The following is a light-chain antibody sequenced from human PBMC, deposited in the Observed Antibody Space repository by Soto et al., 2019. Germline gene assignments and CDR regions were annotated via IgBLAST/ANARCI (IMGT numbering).Light chain of an antibody. CDR1: RSVSKNY. J-gene: IGKJ1*01. V-gene: IGKV3-20*01. CDR3: QHYDGSST. Sequence: EKVLTQSPGTLSLSPGERATLSCRASRSVSKNYLAWYQQKLGQAPRLLIYGASRKATGIPDRFSGSGSGTDFSLTITRVEPEDFAVSYCQHYDGSSTFGQGTQVEIK. CDR2: GAS.